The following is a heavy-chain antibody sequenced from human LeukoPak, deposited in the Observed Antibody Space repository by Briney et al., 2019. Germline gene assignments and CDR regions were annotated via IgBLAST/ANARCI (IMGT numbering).Heavy chain of an antibody. D-gene: IGHD5-24*01. CDR1: GGSISSYY. V-gene: IGHV4-59*01. J-gene: IGHJ4*02. CDR3: ARGTGRRDGYNY. CDR2: IHYSGTT. Sequence: SETLSLTCTVSGGSISSYYWSWIRQPPGKGLEWIGYIHYSGTTNYNPSLKSRVTISVDTSKNQFSLKLSSVTAADTAVYYCARGTGRRDGYNYWGQGTLVTVSS.